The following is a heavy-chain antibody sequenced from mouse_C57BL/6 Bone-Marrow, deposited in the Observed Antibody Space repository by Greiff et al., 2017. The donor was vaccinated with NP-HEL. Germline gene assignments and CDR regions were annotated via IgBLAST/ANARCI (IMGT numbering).Heavy chain of an antibody. D-gene: IGHD1-1*01. CDR1: GYTFTSYW. Sequence: QVQLQQPGAELVKPGASVKLSCKASGYTFTSYWMHWVKQRPGQGLEWIGMIHPNSGSTNYNEKFKSNATLTVDKSSSTAYMQLSSLTSEDSAVYYCARKGSSYWYFDVWGTGTTVTVSS. V-gene: IGHV1-64*01. J-gene: IGHJ1*03. CDR2: IHPNSGST. CDR3: ARKGSSYWYFDV.